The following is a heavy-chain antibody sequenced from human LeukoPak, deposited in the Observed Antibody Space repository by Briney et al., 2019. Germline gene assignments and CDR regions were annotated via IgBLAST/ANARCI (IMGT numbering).Heavy chain of an antibody. J-gene: IGHJ6*03. V-gene: IGHV3-21*01. CDR3: ARVPGRGDGGYYYYYMDV. CDR1: GFTFSSYS. Sequence: PGGSLRLSCAASGFTFSSYSMNWVRKAPGKGLEWVSSISSSSSDIHYADSVKGRITISRDNAKNSLYLQMNSLRAEDTAVYYCARVPGRGDGGYYYYYMDVWGKGTTVTVSS. D-gene: IGHD1-14*01. CDR2: ISSSSSDI.